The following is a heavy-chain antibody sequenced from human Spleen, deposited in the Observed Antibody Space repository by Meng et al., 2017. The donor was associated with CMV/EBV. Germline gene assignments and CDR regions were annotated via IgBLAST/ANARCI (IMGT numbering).Heavy chain of an antibody. CDR2: ISAYTGNT. V-gene: IGHV1-18*01. CDR3: ARGAVELERGDYYGMDV. J-gene: IGHJ6*02. Sequence: ASVKVSCKASGYTFSRYGISWVRQAPGQGLEWMGWISAYTGNTKYAQKLQGRVTMTTDTSTGTAYMEVRSLKSDDTALYYCARGAVELERGDYYGMDVWGQGTTVTVSS. CDR1: GYTFSRYG. D-gene: IGHD1-1*01.